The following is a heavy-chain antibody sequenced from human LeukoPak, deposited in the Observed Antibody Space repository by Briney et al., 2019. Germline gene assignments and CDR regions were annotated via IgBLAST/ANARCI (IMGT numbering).Heavy chain of an antibody. V-gene: IGHV1-18*01. Sequence: ASVKVSCKASGYTFTSYGISWVRQAPGQGLEWMGWIGAYNGNTNYAQKLQGRVTMTTDTSTSTAYMELRSLRSDDTAVYYCARDVPSEYCSGGSCYSDYWGQGTLVTVSS. CDR3: ARDVPSEYCSGGSCYSDY. CDR2: IGAYNGNT. J-gene: IGHJ4*02. CDR1: GYTFTSYG. D-gene: IGHD2-15*01.